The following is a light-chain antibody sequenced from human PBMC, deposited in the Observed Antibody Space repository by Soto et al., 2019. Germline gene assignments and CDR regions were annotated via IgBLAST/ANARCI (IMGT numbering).Light chain of an antibody. J-gene: IGLJ2*01. CDR1: SGDVGDYNY. CDR2: EVS. CDR3: CSYAGSTTRVQ. Sequence: QSALTQPASVSGSPGQSITISCTGTSGDVGDYNYVSWYQQHPGKAPRLIIFEVSYRPSGVSDRFSGSKSGNTASLTISGLQAEDEADYYCCSYAGSTTRVQFGGGTKLTVL. V-gene: IGLV2-14*01.